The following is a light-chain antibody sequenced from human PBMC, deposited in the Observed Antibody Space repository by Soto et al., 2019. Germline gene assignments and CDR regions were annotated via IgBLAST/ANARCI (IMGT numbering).Light chain of an antibody. CDR2: DVS. V-gene: IGKV3-11*01. CDR1: QNIRNY. Sequence: EIVLTQSPATRSLSPGERATLSCRASQNIRNYLIWYQQKPGQAPRLLIYDVSNRATGIPARFSGSGSGTDFTLTISSLEPEDFEVYYCQQRSNWPRTFGQGTKVDIK. J-gene: IGKJ1*01. CDR3: QQRSNWPRT.